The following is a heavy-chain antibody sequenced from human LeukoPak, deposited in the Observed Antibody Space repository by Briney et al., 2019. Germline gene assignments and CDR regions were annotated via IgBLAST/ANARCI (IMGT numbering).Heavy chain of an antibody. V-gene: IGHV3-48*01. J-gene: IGHJ4*02. CDR1: GFTFSSYS. D-gene: IGHD5-18*01. Sequence: PGGSLRLSCAASGFTFSSYSMNWVRQAPGKGLEGVSYISSSSSTIYYADSVKGRFTISRDNAKNSLYLQMNSLRAEDTAVYYCAREKRGYSYGYCLDYWGQGTLVTVSS. CDR2: ISSSSSTI. CDR3: AREKRGYSYGYCLDY.